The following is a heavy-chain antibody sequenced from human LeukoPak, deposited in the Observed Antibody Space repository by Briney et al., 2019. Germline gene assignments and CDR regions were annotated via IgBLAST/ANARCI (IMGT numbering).Heavy chain of an antibody. V-gene: IGHV4-34*01. CDR2: INHSGST. J-gene: IGHJ4*02. D-gene: IGHD6-13*01. CDR1: GGSFSGYY. Sequence: SEALSLTCAVYGGSFSGYYWSWIRQPPGKGLEWIGEINHSGSTNYNPSPKSRVTISVDTSKNQFSLKLSSVTAADTAVYYCARGPTWAAKKFDYWGQGTLVTVSS. CDR3: ARGPTWAAKKFDY.